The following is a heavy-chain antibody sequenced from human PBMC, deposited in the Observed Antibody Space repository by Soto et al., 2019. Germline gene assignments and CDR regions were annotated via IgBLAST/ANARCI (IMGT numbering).Heavy chain of an antibody. J-gene: IGHJ4*02. Sequence: QVQLVESGGGVVQPGRSLRLSCAASGFTFSSYGMHWVRQAPGKGLEGVAVVWYDGSNKYYADSVKGRFTIYRDNSKNTLYLQMNSLRAEDTAVYYCAWEGRRGYYFDYWGQGTLVTVSS. V-gene: IGHV3-33*01. CDR2: VWYDGSNK. CDR3: AWEGRRGYYFDY. CDR1: GFTFSSYG. D-gene: IGHD3-10*01.